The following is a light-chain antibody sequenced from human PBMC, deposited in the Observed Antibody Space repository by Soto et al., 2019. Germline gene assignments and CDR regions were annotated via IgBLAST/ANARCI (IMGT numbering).Light chain of an antibody. CDR1: QSVSSN. Sequence: ERVMTQSPAPLSVSPGESATLSCRASQSVSSNLAWYQQKPGQAPRLLIYGASTRATGIPARFSGSGSGTEFTLTISSLQSEDVAVYYCQQYNNWPRTLGQGTKVDIK. CDR3: QQYNNWPRT. J-gene: IGKJ1*01. V-gene: IGKV3-15*01. CDR2: GAS.